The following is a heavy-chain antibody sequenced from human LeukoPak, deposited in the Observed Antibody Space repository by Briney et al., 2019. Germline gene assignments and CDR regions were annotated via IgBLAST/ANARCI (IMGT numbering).Heavy chain of an antibody. CDR3: ARRSVAASYYYYYYYMDV. CDR1: GFTFDDYG. D-gene: IGHD2-15*01. CDR2: INWNGGST. V-gene: IGHV3-20*04. Sequence: GGSLRLSCAASGFTFDDYGMSWVRQAPGKGLEWVSGINWNGGSTTYADSVKGRFTISRDNGKNSLYLQMNSLRAEDTAVYYCARRSVAASYYYYYYYMDVWGKGTTVTISS. J-gene: IGHJ6*03.